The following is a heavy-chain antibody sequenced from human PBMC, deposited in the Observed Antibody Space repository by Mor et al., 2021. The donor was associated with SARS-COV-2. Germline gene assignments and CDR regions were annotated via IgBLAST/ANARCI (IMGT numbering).Heavy chain of an antibody. CDR2: IFYDGNTA. CDR3: ARGFRDYGDAFDV. D-gene: IGHD4-17*01. Sequence: VRQAPGKGLEWVAVIFYDGNTAYYADSVMGLFTISRDNSKNTAFLQMSSLRLEDTAVYYCARGFRDYGDAFDVWGQGTTVT. V-gene: IGHV3-30-3*01. J-gene: IGHJ3*01.